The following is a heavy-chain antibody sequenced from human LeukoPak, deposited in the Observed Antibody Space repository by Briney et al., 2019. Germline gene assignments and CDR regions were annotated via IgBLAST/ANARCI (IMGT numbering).Heavy chain of an antibody. CDR3: ARGQFWSGYWYAFDI. CDR2: ISSSSYI. V-gene: IGHV3-21*01. D-gene: IGHD3-3*01. Sequence: GGSLRLSCAASGFTFSSYSMNWVRQAPGKGLEWVSSISSSSYIYYADSVKGRFTISRDNAKNSLYLQMNSLRAEDTAVYYCARGQFWSGYWYAFDIWGQGTMVTVSS. CDR1: GFTFSSYS. J-gene: IGHJ3*02.